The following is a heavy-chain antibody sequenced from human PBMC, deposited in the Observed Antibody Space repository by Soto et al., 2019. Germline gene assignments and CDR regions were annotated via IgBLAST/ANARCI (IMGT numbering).Heavy chain of an antibody. CDR1: GGSISSGDYY. D-gene: IGHD5-12*01. Sequence: PSETLSLTCTVSGGSISSGDYYWSWIRQPPGKGLEWIGYIYYSGSTYYNPSLKSRVTISVDTSKNQFSLKLSSVTAADTAVYYCARESPIPAIVATIWGQGTLVTVSS. J-gene: IGHJ4*02. V-gene: IGHV4-30-4*01. CDR2: IYYSGST. CDR3: ARESPIPAIVATI.